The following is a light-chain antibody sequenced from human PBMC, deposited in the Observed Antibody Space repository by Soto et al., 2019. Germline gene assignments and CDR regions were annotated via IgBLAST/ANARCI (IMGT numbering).Light chain of an antibody. J-gene: IGKJ4*01. CDR3: QQNDSYCT. Sequence: EIQMTQSPCTLSGSVGDRVIITCRAGQSIGSWLAWYHQPPGKVPKLLIYTASTLPSGVPSRFSGSGSGAEFTLTISSLQPDDSATYHCQQNDSYCTFGGGTKVDIK. CDR2: TAS. V-gene: IGKV1-5*03. CDR1: QSIGSW.